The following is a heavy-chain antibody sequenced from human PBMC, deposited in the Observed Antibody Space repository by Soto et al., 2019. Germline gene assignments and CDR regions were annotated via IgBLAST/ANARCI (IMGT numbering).Heavy chain of an antibody. CDR2: IIPIFGTA. V-gene: IGHV1-69*01. CDR1: GGTFSSYA. CDR3: ASGDTAMAEMWYFDY. J-gene: IGHJ4*02. D-gene: IGHD5-18*01. Sequence: QVQLVQSGAEVKKPGSSVKVSCKASGGTFSSYAISWVRQAPGQGLEWMGGIIPIFGTANYAQKFQGRVKITADESTGTAYMELSSLRSEDTAVYFFASGDTAMAEMWYFDYWGQGTLVTVSS.